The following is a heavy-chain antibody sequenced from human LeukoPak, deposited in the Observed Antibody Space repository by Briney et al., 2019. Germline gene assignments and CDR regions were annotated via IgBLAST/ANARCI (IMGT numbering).Heavy chain of an antibody. CDR3: ARRHCANGVCYRSAFDI. J-gene: IGHJ3*02. CDR2: IYYSGST. CDR1: GGSINSNSYC. V-gene: IGHV4-39*07. D-gene: IGHD2-8*01. Sequence: SETLSLTCTVSGGSINSNSYCWGWVRQPPGKGLEWIGSIYYSGSTYYNPSLKSRVTISVDTSKNQFSLKLNSVTAADTAVYHCARRHCANGVCYRSAFDIWGQGTKVTVSS.